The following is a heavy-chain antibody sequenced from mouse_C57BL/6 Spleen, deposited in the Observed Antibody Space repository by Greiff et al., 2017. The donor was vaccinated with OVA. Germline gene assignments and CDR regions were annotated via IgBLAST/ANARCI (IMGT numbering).Heavy chain of an antibody. V-gene: IGHV7-3*01. D-gene: IGHD1-1*01. Sequence: EVMLVESGGGLVQPGGSLSLSCAASGFTFTDYYMSWVRQPPGKALEWLGFIRNKANGYTTEYSASVKGRFTISRDNSQSILYLQMNALRAEDSATYYCARYMDYYGSSYVDYWGQGTTLTVSS. CDR2: IRNKANGYTT. CDR3: ARYMDYYGSSYVDY. CDR1: GFTFTDYY. J-gene: IGHJ2*01.